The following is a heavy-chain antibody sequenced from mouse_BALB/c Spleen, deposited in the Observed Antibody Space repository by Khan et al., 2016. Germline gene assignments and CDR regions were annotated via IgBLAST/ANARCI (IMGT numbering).Heavy chain of an antibody. J-gene: IGHJ2*01. D-gene: IGHD2-1*01. CDR2: IYYSGTI. V-gene: IGHV3-5*02. CDR1: GISITTGNYR. CDR3: ARFYGNYEDY. Sequence: QLEESGPGLVKPSQTVSLTCTVTGISITTGNYRWSWIRQFPGNKLEWIGYIYYSGTITYNPSLTSRTTITRDTSKNQFFLEMNSLTAEDTATYYCARFYGNYEDYWGQGTTLTVSS.